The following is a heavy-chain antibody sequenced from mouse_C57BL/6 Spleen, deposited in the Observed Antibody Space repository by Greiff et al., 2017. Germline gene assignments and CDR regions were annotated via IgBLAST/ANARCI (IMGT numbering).Heavy chain of an antibody. J-gene: IGHJ2*01. CDR1: GYTFTSYW. CDR2: IHPNSGST. V-gene: IGHV1-64*01. CDR3: APPLWAFDY. Sequence: VKLQQPGAELVKPGASVKLSCKASGYTFTSYWMHWVKQRPGQGLEWIGMIHPNSGSTNYNEKFKSKATMTVDKSSSTAYMHLSSLTSGDSAVYYCAPPLWAFDYWGQGTTLTVSS.